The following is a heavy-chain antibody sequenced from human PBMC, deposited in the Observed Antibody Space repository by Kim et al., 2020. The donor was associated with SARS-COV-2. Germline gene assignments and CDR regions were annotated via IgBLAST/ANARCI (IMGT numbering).Heavy chain of an antibody. D-gene: IGHD7-27*01. CDR2: ISAYYGSI. V-gene: IGHV1-18*04. Sequence: ASVKVSCKASGYTFMDYGISWVRQVPGQGLEWMGWISAYYGSINYAEGFQDRITLTRDTSTTTAYMELRSLRSDDTAVYYCVRVSEWGSGKYVFFGYWGQGTLVTVSS. J-gene: IGHJ4*02. CDR1: GYTFMDYG. CDR3: VRVSEWGSGKYVFFGY.